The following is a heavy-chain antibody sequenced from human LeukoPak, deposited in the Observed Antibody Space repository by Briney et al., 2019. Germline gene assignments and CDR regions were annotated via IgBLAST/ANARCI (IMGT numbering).Heavy chain of an antibody. CDR2: IRYDGSNK. D-gene: IGHD2-2*01. Sequence: SCKASGYTFTGYYMHWVRQAPGKGLEWVAFIRYDGSNKYYADSVKGRFTISRDNSKNTLYLQMNSLRAEDTAVYYCAKESRCSSTSCRTYFDYWGQGTLVTVSS. CDR1: GYTFTGYY. J-gene: IGHJ4*02. CDR3: AKESRCSSTSCRTYFDY. V-gene: IGHV3-30*02.